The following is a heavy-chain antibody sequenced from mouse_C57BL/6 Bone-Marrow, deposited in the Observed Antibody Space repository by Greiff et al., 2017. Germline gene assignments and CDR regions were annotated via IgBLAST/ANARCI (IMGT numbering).Heavy chain of an antibody. CDR1: GFTFSSYG. CDR3: ARRVIYWYVDV. Sequence: EVKLVESGGDLVKPGGSLKLSCAASGFTFSSYGMSWVRQTPDKRLEWVATISSGGSYTYYPDSVKGRFTISSDNAKHTLDLQMSSRKSEDTAMYYCARRVIYWYVDVWGTGTTVTVSS. J-gene: IGHJ1*03. V-gene: IGHV5-6*02. CDR2: ISSGGSYT.